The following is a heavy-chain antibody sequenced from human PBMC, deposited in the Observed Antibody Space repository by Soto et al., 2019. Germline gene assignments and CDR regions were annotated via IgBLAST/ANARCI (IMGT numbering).Heavy chain of an antibody. D-gene: IGHD6-6*01. J-gene: IGHJ4*02. CDR3: ARDIAARPFDY. CDR1: GGSFSGYY. CDR2: INHSGST. Sequence: SETLSLTCAVYGGSFSGYYWSWIRQPPGKGLEWIGEINHSGSTNYNPSLKSRVTISVDTSKNQFSLKLSSVTAADTAVYYCARDIAARPFDYWGQGTLVTVSS. V-gene: IGHV4-34*01.